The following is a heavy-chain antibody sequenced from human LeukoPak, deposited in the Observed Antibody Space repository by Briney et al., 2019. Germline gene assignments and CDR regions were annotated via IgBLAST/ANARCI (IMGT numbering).Heavy chain of an antibody. CDR3: ARVWPPGIAAAGPRRGNAFDI. V-gene: IGHV3-23*01. Sequence: GGSLRLSCAASGFTFSSYAMSWVRQAPGKGLEWVSAISGSGGSTYYADSVKGRFTISRDNSKNTLYLQMNSLRAEDTAVYYCARVWPPGIAAAGPRRGNAFDIWGQGTMVTVSS. CDR2: ISGSGGST. J-gene: IGHJ3*02. CDR1: GFTFSSYA. D-gene: IGHD6-13*01.